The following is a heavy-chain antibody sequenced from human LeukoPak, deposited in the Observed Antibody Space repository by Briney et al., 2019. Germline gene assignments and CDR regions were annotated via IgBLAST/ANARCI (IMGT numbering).Heavy chain of an antibody. V-gene: IGHV3-48*01. CDR1: EFTFSSYS. D-gene: IGHD3-9*01. CDR3: ARDGPYDTYGDYSYYGMDV. CDR2: ITNSGNSK. J-gene: IGHJ6*02. Sequence: GGSLRLSCAASEFTFSSYSMNWVRQAPGKGLEWVSYITNSGNSKSYADSVKGRFTISRDNTKNSLYLQMNGLRAEDTAVYYCARDGPYDTYGDYSYYGMDVWGQGTTVTVSS.